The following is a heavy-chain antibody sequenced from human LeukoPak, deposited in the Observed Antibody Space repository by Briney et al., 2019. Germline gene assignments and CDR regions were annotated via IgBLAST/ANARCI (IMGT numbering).Heavy chain of an antibody. J-gene: IGHJ5*02. CDR1: GGTFSSYA. CDR2: IIPILGIA. V-gene: IGHV1-69*04. D-gene: IGHD4-17*01. Sequence: SVKVSCKASGGTFSSYAISWVRQAPGQGLEWMGRIIPILGIANYAQKFQGRVTITADKSTSTAYMELSSLRSDDTAVYYCARDGGDYLLEWFDPWGQGTLVTVSS. CDR3: ARDGGDYLLEWFDP.